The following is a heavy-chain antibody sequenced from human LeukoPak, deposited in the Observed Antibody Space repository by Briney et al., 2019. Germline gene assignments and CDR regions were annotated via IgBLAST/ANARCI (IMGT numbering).Heavy chain of an antibody. CDR1: GFTFSSYW. D-gene: IGHD2-15*01. J-gene: IGHJ4*02. CDR3: ARDGYCSSGTCYGKDY. Sequence: PGGSLRLSCAVSGFTFSSYWMHWVRQGPGKGLVWVSRINTDESSIIYADSVKGRFTVSRDNAKNTLYLQMNSLRPEDTAVYYCARDGYCSSGTCYGKDYWGQGTLVTVSS. V-gene: IGHV3-74*01. CDR2: INTDESSI.